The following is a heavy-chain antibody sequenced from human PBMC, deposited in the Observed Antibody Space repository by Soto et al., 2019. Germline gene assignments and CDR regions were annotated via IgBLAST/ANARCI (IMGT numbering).Heavy chain of an antibody. V-gene: IGHV5-51*01. D-gene: IGHD3-3*01. CDR3: ARAVHDFGVVTTAFDY. Sequence: EVQLVQSGAEVKKPGESLKISCKGSGYNFTSYWIGWVRQMPGKGLEWMGVIYPGDSDTRYSPSFQGQVTISADKSIKTAYLQWSSLEASDTAMYYCARAVHDFGVVTTAFDYWGQGTLVTVSS. J-gene: IGHJ4*02. CDR2: IYPGDSDT. CDR1: GYNFTSYW.